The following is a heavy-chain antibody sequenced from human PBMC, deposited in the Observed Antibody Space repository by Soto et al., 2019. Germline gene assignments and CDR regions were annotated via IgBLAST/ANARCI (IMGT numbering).Heavy chain of an antibody. CDR3: VCGGNFFVY. D-gene: IGHD3-16*01. J-gene: IGHJ4*02. V-gene: IGHV3-7*01. Sequence: EVQLVESGGGLVQPGGSLRLPCAASGFTFSKYWMPWVRQPPGKGLEWVASINQDGSERYYVDSVRGRFTISRDNAKNSLYLQMNSLRAEDTAVYYCVCGGNFFVYWGQGTLVTVSP. CDR1: GFTFSKYW. CDR2: INQDGSER.